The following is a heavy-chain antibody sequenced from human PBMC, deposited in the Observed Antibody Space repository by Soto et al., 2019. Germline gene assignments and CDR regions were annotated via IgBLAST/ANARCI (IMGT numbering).Heavy chain of an antibody. CDR2: IYSGGST. Sequence: EVQLVESGGGLIQPGGSLRLSCAASGFTVSSNYMSWVRQAPGKGLEWVSVIYSGGSTYYADSVKGRFTISRDNSKNTLYLQMNSLRAEDTAVYYCAKGRTEYQLLSPYYYYYGMDVWGQGTTVTVSS. CDR1: GFTVSSNY. CDR3: AKGRTEYQLLSPYYYYYGMDV. J-gene: IGHJ6*02. D-gene: IGHD2-2*01. V-gene: IGHV3-66*03.